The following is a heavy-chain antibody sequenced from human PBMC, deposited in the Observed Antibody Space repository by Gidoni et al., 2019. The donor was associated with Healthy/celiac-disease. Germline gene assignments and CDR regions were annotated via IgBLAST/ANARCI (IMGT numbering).Heavy chain of an antibody. CDR3: ARLLVVVRYESYNWFDP. J-gene: IGHJ5*02. CDR2: IYPGDSDT. V-gene: IGHV5-51*01. CDR1: GYSFTSYW. D-gene: IGHD3-22*01. Sequence: EVQLVQSGAEVKKPGESLKISCKGSGYSFTSYWIGWVRQMPGKGLEWMGIIYPGDSDTRYSPSFQGQVTISADKSISTAYLQWSSLKASDTAMYYCARLLVVVRYESYNWFDPWGQGTLVTVSS.